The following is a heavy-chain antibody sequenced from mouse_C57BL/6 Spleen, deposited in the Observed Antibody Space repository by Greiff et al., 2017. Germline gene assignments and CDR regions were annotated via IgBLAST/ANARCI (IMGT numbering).Heavy chain of an antibody. CDR3: ARIGITTVVFDY. Sequence: EVQLQQSGPELVKPGASVKISCKASGYTFTDYYMNWVKQSHGKSLEWIGDINPNNGGTSYNQKFKGKATLTVDKSSSTAYMELRSLTSEDSAVYYCARIGITTVVFDYWGQGTTLTVSS. CDR1: GYTFTDYY. J-gene: IGHJ2*01. D-gene: IGHD1-1*01. CDR2: INPNNGGT. V-gene: IGHV1-26*01.